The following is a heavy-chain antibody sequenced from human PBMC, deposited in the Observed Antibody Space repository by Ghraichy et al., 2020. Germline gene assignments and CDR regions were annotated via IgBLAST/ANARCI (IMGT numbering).Heavy chain of an antibody. V-gene: IGHV3-23*01. Sequence: GGSLRLSCAASGFSFSNYAMSWVRQVPGKGLEWVSSISGSGINTYYADSVKGRFAISRDNSKNTVYLQMTSLRADDTAIYYCVKDHKDWGQGALVTVSS. J-gene: IGHJ4*02. CDR3: VKDHKD. CDR2: ISGSGINT. CDR1: GFSFSNYA.